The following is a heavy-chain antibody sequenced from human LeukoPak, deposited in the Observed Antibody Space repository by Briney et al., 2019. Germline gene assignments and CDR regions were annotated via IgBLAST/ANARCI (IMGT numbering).Heavy chain of an antibody. D-gene: IGHD2-15*01. V-gene: IGHV4-39*07. CDR1: GGSISSSGYY. CDR2: IYYSGST. CDR3: ARVQGCSGGSCYSYYYYYYMDV. J-gene: IGHJ6*03. Sequence: SETLSLTCSVSGGSISSSGYYWGWIRQPPGKGLEWIGSIYYSGSTYYNPSLKGRVTISVDTSKNQFSLKLSSVTAADTAVYYCARVQGCSGGSCYSYYYYYYMDVWGKGTTVTVSS.